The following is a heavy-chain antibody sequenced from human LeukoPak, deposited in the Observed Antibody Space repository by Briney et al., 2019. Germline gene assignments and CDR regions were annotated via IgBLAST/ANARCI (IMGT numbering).Heavy chain of an antibody. V-gene: IGHV1-69*13. J-gene: IGHJ4*02. Sequence: SAKVSCKASGGTFSSYAISWVRQAPGQGLEWMGGIIPIFGTANYAQKFQGRVTITADESTSTAYMELSSLRSEDTAVYYCAREVNGRGDYVWGSYRYLDYWGQGTLVTVSS. CDR3: AREVNGRGDYVWGSYRYLDY. D-gene: IGHD3-16*02. CDR2: IIPIFGTA. CDR1: GGTFSSYA.